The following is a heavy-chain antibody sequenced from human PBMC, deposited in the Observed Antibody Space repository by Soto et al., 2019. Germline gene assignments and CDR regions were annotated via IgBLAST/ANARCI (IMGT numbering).Heavy chain of an antibody. CDR1: GFSFSSYG. V-gene: IGHV3-30*18. Sequence: QVQLVESGGGVVQPGGSLRLSCAASGFSFSSYGIHWVRQAPGKGLEWVAVVSNEGSIQYYADSVKGRFTISRDNSEKPVFLEMNMLRSEETAVYYCAKEGGTLGTSASYGFDYWGQGSRVTVSS. J-gene: IGHJ4*02. CDR3: AKEGGTLGTSASYGFDY. CDR2: VSNEGSIQ. D-gene: IGHD3-16*01.